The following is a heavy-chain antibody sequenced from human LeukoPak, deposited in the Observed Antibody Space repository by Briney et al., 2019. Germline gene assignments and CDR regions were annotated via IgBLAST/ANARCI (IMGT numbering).Heavy chain of an antibody. CDR2: ISGSGGST. J-gene: IGHJ4*02. CDR1: GFAFSNYN. D-gene: IGHD2-2*01. Sequence: GGSLRLSCAASGFAFSNYNMNWVRQAPGKGLEWVSAISGSGGSTYYADSVKGRFTISRDNSKNTLYLQMNSLRAEDTAVYYCAKDEDIVVVPAAMGEIWGQGTLVTVSS. V-gene: IGHV3-23*01. CDR3: AKDEDIVVVPAAMGEI.